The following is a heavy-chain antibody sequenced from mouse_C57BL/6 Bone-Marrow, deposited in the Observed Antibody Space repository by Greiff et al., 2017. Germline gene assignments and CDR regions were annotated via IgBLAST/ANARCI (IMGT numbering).Heavy chain of an antibody. Sequence: QVQLQQSGAELVRPGTSVKVSCKASGYAFTNYLIEWVKQRPGQGLEWIGVINPGSGGTNYNEKFKGKATLTADKSSSTAYMQLSSLTSEDSAVYFGAREGNFTRVWFWGQGTLVTVSA. V-gene: IGHV1-54*01. CDR3: AREGNFTRVWF. CDR2: INPGSGGT. J-gene: IGHJ3*01. D-gene: IGHD3-1*01. CDR1: GYAFTNYL.